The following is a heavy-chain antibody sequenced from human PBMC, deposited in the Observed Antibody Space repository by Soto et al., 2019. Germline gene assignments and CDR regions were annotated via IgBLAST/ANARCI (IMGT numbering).Heavy chain of an antibody. Sequence: QVQLVESGGGVVQAGTSLRLSCAVSGIFFSSFGMHWVRQAPGKGLEWVALISHDGSSSFYADSVRGRFTISRDNSRDTVFLQMSGLTTEDTALYYCMTPGSHDHSDYWGNGTLVTVSS. CDR3: MTPGSHDHSDY. CDR1: GIFFSSFG. CDR2: ISHDGSSS. J-gene: IGHJ4*01. V-gene: IGHV3-30*03. D-gene: IGHD4-17*01.